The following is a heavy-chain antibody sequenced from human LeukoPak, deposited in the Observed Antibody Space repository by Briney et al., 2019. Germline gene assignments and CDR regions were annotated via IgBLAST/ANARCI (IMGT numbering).Heavy chain of an antibody. V-gene: IGHV4-59*01. J-gene: IGHJ3*02. CDR1: DGSISSYY. CDR2: IYYSGST. Sequence: PLGTLSLTCTVSDGSISSYYWSWIRQPPGKGLEWIGYIYYSGSTNYNPSLKSRVTISVDTSKNQFSLKLSSVTAADTAVYYCARDPTDAFDIWGQGTMVTVSS. CDR3: ARDPTDAFDI.